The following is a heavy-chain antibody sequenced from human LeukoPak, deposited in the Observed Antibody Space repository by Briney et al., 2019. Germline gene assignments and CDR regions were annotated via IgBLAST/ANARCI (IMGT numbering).Heavy chain of an antibody. CDR2: INHSGST. J-gene: IGHJ5*02. D-gene: IGHD6-19*01. CDR1: GGSFSGYY. V-gene: IGHV4-34*01. CDR3: ARGQGSGWYKTNWFDP. Sequence: PSETLSPTCAVYGGSFSGYYWSWIRQPPGKGLEWIGEINHSGSTNYNPSLKSRVTISVDTSKNQFSLKLSSVTAADTAVYYCARGQGSGWYKTNWFDPWGQGTLVTVSS.